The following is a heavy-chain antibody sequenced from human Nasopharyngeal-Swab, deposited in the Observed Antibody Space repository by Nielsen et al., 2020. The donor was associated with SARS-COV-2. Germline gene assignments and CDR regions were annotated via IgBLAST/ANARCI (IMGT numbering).Heavy chain of an antibody. J-gene: IGHJ4*02. CDR1: GFTFSNAW. CDR3: AAAIWFGELLGSY. V-gene: IGHV3-15*01. Sequence: GGSLRLSCAASGFTFSNAWMSWVRQAPGKGLEWVGRIKSKTDGGTTDYAAPVKGRFTISRDDSKNTLYLQMNSLKTEDTAVYYCAAAIWFGELLGSYWGQGTLVTVSS. D-gene: IGHD3-10*01. CDR2: IKSKTDGGTT.